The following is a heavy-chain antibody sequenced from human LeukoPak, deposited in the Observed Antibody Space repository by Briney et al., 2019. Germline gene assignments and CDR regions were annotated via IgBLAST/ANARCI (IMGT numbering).Heavy chain of an antibody. D-gene: IGHD1-26*01. CDR3: ARDQKVGATPYFGMDV. V-gene: IGHV1-69*04. Sequence: SVKVSCKASGGTFSSYAINWVRQAPGQGLEWMGRIIPMLGTVNYAQKFQGRVTIIADKFTSTAYMELSSLRSEDTAMYYCARDQKVGATPYFGMDVWGQGTTVTVSS. J-gene: IGHJ6*02. CDR1: GGTFSSYA. CDR2: IIPMLGTV.